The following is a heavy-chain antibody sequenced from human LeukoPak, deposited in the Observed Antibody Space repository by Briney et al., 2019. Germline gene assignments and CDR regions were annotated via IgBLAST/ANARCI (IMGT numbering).Heavy chain of an antibody. CDR1: VYTLTDLS. CDR3: QAEDGIRYFDWLLYPPFDY. D-gene: IGHD3-9*01. V-gene: IGHV1-24*01. Sequence: ASVKVPCKASVYTLTDLSMHWLPQAPRKGLEWIGGVDPGDGETIDAQKLQGRVTMTEDTSTDTAYMELSSLRSEDTAVFFFQAEDGIRYFDWLLYPPFDYWGQGTLVTVSS. J-gene: IGHJ4*02. CDR2: VDPGDGET.